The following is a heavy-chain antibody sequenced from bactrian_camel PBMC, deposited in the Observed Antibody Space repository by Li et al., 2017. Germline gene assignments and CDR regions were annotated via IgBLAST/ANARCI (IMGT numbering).Heavy chain of an antibody. J-gene: IGHJ6*01. CDR2: ISGADGRT. CDR3: GADTPVTWCRPKASFGY. CDR1: GYRYKSAA. D-gene: IGHD2*01. Sequence: QLVESGGGSVQAGGSLRLSCELSGYRYKSAACMGWFRQVEGKEREGIASISGADGRTYYADSVKGRFTISQDNAQNTIYLQMDNLKPEDTAMYYCGADTPVTWCRPKASFGYLGQGTQVTVS. V-gene: IGHV3S63*01.